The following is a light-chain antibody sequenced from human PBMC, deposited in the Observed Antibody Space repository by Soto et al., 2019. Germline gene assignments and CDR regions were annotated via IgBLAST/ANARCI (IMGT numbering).Light chain of an antibody. V-gene: IGLV2-14*01. CDR3: SSFSVASPL. Sequence: QSALTQPASMSGSPGQSVTISCAGTSNDIGGYNYVSWYQHHPGTAPKLIIYDVSSRPSGVSHRFSGSKSGNTASLTISGLQAEDAADYYCSSFSVASPLFGTGTKLTVL. CDR2: DVS. CDR1: SNDIGGYNY. J-gene: IGLJ1*01.